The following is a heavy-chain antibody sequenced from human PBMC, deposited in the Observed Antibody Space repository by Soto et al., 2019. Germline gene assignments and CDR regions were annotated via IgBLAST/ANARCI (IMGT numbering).Heavy chain of an antibody. CDR2: ISYDGSNK. Sequence: GGSLRLSCAASGFTFSSYAMHWVRQAPGKGLEWVAVISYDGSNKYYADSVKGRFTISRDNSKNTLYLQMNSLRAEDTAVYYCAREVVMIEMATISGFDYWGQGTLVTVSS. J-gene: IGHJ4*02. CDR1: GFTFSSYA. D-gene: IGHD5-12*01. CDR3: AREVVMIEMATISGFDY. V-gene: IGHV3-30-3*01.